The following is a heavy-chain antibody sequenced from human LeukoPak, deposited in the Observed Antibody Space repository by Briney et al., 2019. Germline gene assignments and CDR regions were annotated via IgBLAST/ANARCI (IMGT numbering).Heavy chain of an antibody. Sequence: GGSLRLSCAASGFTFSSYGMHWVRQAPGKGLEWVAFIRYDGGNKYYADSVKGRFTISRDNSKTTLYLQMNSLRAEDTALYYCAKAMFGYCSGGSCYGDAFDIWGQGTMVTVSS. CDR3: AKAMFGYCSGGSCYGDAFDI. CDR1: GFTFSSYG. CDR2: IRYDGGNK. V-gene: IGHV3-30*02. J-gene: IGHJ3*02. D-gene: IGHD2-15*01.